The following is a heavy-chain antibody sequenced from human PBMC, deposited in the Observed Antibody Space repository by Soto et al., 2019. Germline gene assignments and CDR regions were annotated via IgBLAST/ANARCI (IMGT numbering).Heavy chain of an antibody. Sequence: QVQLVQSGAEVKKPGASVKVSCKASGYTFTSYDINWVRQATGQGLEWMGWMNPNSGNTGYAQKFQGRVTMTRNTSISTAYMELSSLRSEDTAVYYCARSKINTLRKVTRVYYYYMDVWGKGTTVTVSS. D-gene: IGHD4-17*01. CDR2: MNPNSGNT. CDR3: ARSKINTLRKVTRVYYYYMDV. J-gene: IGHJ6*03. V-gene: IGHV1-8*01. CDR1: GYTFTSYD.